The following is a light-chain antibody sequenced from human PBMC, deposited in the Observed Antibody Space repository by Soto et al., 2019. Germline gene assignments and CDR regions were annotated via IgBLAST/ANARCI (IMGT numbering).Light chain of an antibody. CDR3: QQYDTSPWT. CDR2: GAS. Sequence: LTPAPFTLPWSPAARATLSCRASQSVSSSYLAWYQQKPGQAPRLLIYGASRRATGIPDRFTGSESGTDFTLTISRLEPEDFAVYYCQQYDTSPWTFGQGTKVDIK. V-gene: IGKV3-20*01. J-gene: IGKJ1*01. CDR1: QSVSSSY.